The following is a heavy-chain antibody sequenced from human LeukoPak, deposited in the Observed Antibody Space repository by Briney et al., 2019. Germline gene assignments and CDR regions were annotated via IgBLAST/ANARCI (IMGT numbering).Heavy chain of an antibody. V-gene: IGHV1-2*02. D-gene: IGHD3-10*01. CDR3: ARDVGRSYYFDY. J-gene: IGHJ4*02. CDR2: INPNSGGT. CDR1: GYTFTGYY. Sequence: ASVKVSCKASGYTFTGYYMHWVRQAPGQGLEWMGWINPNSGGTNYAQKFQGRVTMTRDTSISTAYMELSRLRSDDTAVYYCARDVGRSYYFDYWGQGTLVTVSS.